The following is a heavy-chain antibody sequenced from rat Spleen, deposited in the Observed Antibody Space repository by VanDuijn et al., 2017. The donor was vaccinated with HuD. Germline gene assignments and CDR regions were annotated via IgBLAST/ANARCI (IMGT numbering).Heavy chain of an antibody. CDR3: ARSRVYDY. D-gene: IGHD1-4*01. V-gene: IGHV5-58*01. CDR2: ISYEVSST. J-gene: IGHJ2*01. CDR1: GFTFSSYW. Sequence: EVQLVESGGGLVQPGRSLKLSCVASGFTFSSYWMYWVRLAPGQGLEWVSSISYEVSSTYYGDSVKGRFTISRDNAKNTLYLQMDSLRSEDTATYYCARSRVYDYWGQGVMVTVSS.